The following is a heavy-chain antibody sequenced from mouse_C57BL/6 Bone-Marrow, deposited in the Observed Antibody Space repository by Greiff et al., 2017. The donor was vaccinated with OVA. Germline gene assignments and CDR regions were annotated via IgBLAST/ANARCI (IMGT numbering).Heavy chain of an antibody. J-gene: IGHJ4*01. CDR2: INPNNGGT. V-gene: IGHV1-18*01. D-gene: IGHD3-1*01. Sequence: VQLKESGPELVKPGASVKIPCKASGYTFTDYNMDWVKQSHGKSLEWIGDINPNNGGTIYNQKFKGKATLTVDKSSSTAYMELRSLTSEDTAVYYCARGLFPYYAMDYWGQGTSVTVSS. CDR3: ARGLFPYYAMDY. CDR1: GYTFTDYN.